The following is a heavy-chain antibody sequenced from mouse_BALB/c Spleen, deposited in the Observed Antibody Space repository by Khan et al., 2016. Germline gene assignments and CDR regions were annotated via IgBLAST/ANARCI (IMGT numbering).Heavy chain of an antibody. V-gene: IGHV4-1*02. J-gene: IGHJ4*01. CDR1: GCDFSRYW. Sequence: EVQLVESGGGLVQPGGSLKLSCAASGCDFSRYWMSWVRQAPGKGLEWIGEINPDGSTINSPPTLKDNFIISRDNAKNTLSLQMSKVRSEDTALYYCARPRYYCSRRYALDYWGQGTSVTVSS. D-gene: IGHD1-1*01. CDR2: INPDGSTI. CDR3: ARPRYYCSRRYALDY.